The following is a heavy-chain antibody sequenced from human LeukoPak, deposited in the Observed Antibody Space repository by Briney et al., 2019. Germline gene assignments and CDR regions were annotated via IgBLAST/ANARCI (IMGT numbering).Heavy chain of an antibody. J-gene: IGHJ4*02. D-gene: IGHD2-8*01. Sequence: PGGSLRLSCAASGFTFSSYAMSWVRQAPGKGLEWVSAISGSGGSTYYADSVKGRFTISRDNSKNTLYLQMNSLRAEDTAVYYCARFKGYCTNGVCYGLYFDYWGQGTLVTVSS. V-gene: IGHV3-23*01. CDR1: GFTFSSYA. CDR3: ARFKGYCTNGVCYGLYFDY. CDR2: ISGSGGST.